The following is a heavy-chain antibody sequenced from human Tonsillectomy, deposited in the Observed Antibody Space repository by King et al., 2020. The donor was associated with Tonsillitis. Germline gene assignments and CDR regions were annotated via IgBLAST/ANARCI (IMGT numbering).Heavy chain of an antibody. Sequence: VQLQESGGGLVQPGGSLRLSCAASGFTFSSYAMSWVRQAPGKGLEWVSAISGSGGSTYYADSVKGRFTISRDNSKNTLYLQMNSLRAEDTAVYYCAKDLRPPRRTLITMVRGKKMGWFDPWGQGTLVTVSS. V-gene: IGHV3-23*01. D-gene: IGHD3-10*01. CDR3: AKDLRPPRRTLITMVRGKKMGWFDP. CDR1: GFTFSSYA. CDR2: ISGSGGST. J-gene: IGHJ5*02.